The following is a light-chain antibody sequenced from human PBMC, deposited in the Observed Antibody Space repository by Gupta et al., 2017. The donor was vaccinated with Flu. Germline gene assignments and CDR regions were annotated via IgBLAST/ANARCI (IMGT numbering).Light chain of an antibody. V-gene: IGKV3-20*01. CDR3: QQYGSSPLTWT. J-gene: IGKJ1*01. CDR2: GAS. CDR1: QSVSSSY. Sequence: EIVLTQSPGTLSLSPGERATLSCRASQSVSSSYLAWYQQKPGQAPRLLIYGASSRATGIPDRFSGSGSGTDFTLTISRLEPEDFAVYYCQQYGSSPLTWTFGQGIKVEIK.